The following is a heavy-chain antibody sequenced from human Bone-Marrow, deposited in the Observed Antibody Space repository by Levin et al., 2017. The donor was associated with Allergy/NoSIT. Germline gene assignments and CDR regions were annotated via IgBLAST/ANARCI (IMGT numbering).Heavy chain of an antibody. J-gene: IGHJ4*02. CDR3: AKDRRIAASFFFDH. CDR2: ILTNA. V-gene: IGHV3-23*01. Sequence: PGGSLRLSCAASGFTFSTYTMGWVRQAPGKGLEWVSGILTNAYYADSVKGRFTISRDNSNDMLYLQMDSLRAEDTAVYYCAKDRRIAASFFFDHWGQGVRVSVSS. CDR1: GFTFSTYT. D-gene: IGHD2-21*01.